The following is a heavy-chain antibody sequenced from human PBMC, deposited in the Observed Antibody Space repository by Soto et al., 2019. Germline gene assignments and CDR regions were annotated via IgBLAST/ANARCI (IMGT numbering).Heavy chain of an antibody. J-gene: IGHJ6*01. CDR3: ARDGLYYDILTGYYRSSCDYGMDV. D-gene: IGHD3-9*01. CDR1: GYTFTSYG. V-gene: IGHV1-18*01. Sequence: QVQLVQSGAEVKKPGASVKVSCKASGYTFTSYGISWVRQAPGQGLEWMGWISAYNGNTNYAQKPQGRVTMTTDTSPSTDDMALRSLRCDDTAVYYCARDGLYYDILTGYYRSSCDYGMDVWGQGTTVTVSS. CDR2: ISAYNGNT.